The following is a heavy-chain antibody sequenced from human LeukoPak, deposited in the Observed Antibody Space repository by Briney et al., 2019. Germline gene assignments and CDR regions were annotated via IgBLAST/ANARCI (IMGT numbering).Heavy chain of an antibody. D-gene: IGHD4-23*01. Sequence: GRSLRLSCAASGFTFSTYGMHWVRQAPGKGLEWVSDIWYNGNNKYYADSVKGRFTISRDNSKKTVYLQMNSLRVEDTAEYYCAREEGADGTSGINSWGQGTLVIVSS. J-gene: IGHJ4*02. CDR3: AREEGADGTSGINS. CDR2: IWYNGNNK. CDR1: GFTFSTYG. V-gene: IGHV3-33*01.